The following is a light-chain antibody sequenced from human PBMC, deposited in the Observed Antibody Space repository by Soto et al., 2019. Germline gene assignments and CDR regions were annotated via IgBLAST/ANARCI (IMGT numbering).Light chain of an antibody. CDR2: DAS. V-gene: IGKV3-11*01. J-gene: IGKJ4*01. Sequence: ETVLTQSPATLSLSPGERATLSCRASQTINNYLAWYQQRPGQAPRLLIYDASNRATGVPARFSGSGSGTDFTLTISSREPEDFALYYCQQRGNWPLTFGGGTKVEIK. CDR3: QQRGNWPLT. CDR1: QTINNY.